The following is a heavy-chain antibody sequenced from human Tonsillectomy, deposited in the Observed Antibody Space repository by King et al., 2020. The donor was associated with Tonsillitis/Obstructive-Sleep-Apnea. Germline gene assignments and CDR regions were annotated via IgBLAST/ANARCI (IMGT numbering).Heavy chain of an antibody. J-gene: IGHJ6*02. CDR3: AREGVENSYGMDV. CDR2: IDHSGST. D-gene: IGHD2-8*01. Sequence: VQLQQWGAGLLKPSETLSLTCAVYAGSFSGYYWSWIRQPPGKGLEWIGEIDHSGSTNYNPSLKSRVTVSVDTSKSQFSLKLSSVTAADTAVYYCAREGVENSYGMDVWGQGTTVTVSS. CDR1: AGSFSGYY. V-gene: IGHV4-34*01.